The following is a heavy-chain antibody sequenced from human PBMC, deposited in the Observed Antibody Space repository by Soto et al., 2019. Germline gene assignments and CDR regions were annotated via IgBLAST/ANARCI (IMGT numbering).Heavy chain of an antibody. D-gene: IGHD5-12*01. J-gene: IGHJ6*02. CDR1: GGTFRHSA. CDR2: IIPVFRTA. CDR3: ATPQEGGYKDGMDV. V-gene: IGHV1-69*13. Sequence: SVKVSCKASGGTFRHSAISWVRQAPGQGLEWMGGIIPVFRTANYAQKFQDRVTITADESTSTAYMELYSLRAEDTAVYYCATPQEGGYKDGMDVWGQGTTVTVSS.